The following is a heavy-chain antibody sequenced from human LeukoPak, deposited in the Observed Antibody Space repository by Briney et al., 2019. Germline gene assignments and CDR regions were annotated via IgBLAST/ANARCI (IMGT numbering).Heavy chain of an antibody. Sequence: SETLPLTCTVSGASVGSAGYHWSWIRQPPGGGLEWIGYIYYISNTNYNPSLKSRVTMSVDPSKNQFSLKLNSVTAADTAVYYCARTQSQSGSYRYYFGYWGQGTLVTVSS. D-gene: IGHD1-26*01. V-gene: IGHV4-61*08. CDR1: GASVGSAGYH. CDR2: IYYISNT. CDR3: ARTQSQSGSYRYYFGY. J-gene: IGHJ4*02.